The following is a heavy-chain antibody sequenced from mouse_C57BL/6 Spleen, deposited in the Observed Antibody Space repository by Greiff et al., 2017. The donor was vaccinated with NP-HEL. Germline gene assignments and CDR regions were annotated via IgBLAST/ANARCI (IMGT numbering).Heavy chain of an antibody. CDR1: GYAFSSSW. CDR3: ARNDYSNPMDY. Sequence: VKLQESGPELVKPGASVKISCKASGYAFSSSWMNWVKQRPGKGLEWIGRIYPGDGDTNYNGKFKGKATLTADKSSSTAYMQLSSLTSEDSAVYFCARNDYSNPMDYWGQGTSVTVSS. CDR2: IYPGDGDT. V-gene: IGHV1-82*01. J-gene: IGHJ4*01. D-gene: IGHD2-5*01.